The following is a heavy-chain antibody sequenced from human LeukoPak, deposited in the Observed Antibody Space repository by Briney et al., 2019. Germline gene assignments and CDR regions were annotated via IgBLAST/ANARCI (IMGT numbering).Heavy chain of an antibody. CDR2: TRNKANSYPT. CDR1: GFTFSDHC. J-gene: IGHJ4*02. V-gene: IGHV3-72*01. D-gene: IGHD2/OR15-2a*01. CDR3: ATLLR. Sequence: PGGSLRLSCAASGFTFSDHCMDWVRQAPGKGLEWVGRTRNKANSYPTEYAASVKGRFTISRDDSKNSLYLQMNSLKTEDTAVYYCATLLRWGQGTLVTVSS.